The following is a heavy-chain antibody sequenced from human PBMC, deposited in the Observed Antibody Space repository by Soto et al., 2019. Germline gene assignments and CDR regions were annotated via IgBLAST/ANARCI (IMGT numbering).Heavy chain of an antibody. D-gene: IGHD3-22*01. CDR2: ISGSGSTI. CDR3: AKVFDYYDSSGYYYFDD. J-gene: IGHJ4*02. CDR1: GFTFSSYA. Sequence: GGPLRLSCAASGFTFSSYAMSCVRQAPGKDPEWISSISGSGSTIYYADYVKGRFTISRDNSKNTLYLQMSSLRAEDTPVYYCAKVFDYYDSSGYYYFDDWGQGTLVTVSS. V-gene: IGHV3-23*01.